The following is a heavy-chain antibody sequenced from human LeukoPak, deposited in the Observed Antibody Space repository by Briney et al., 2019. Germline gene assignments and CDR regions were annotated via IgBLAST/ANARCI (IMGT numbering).Heavy chain of an antibody. D-gene: IGHD6-13*01. CDR2: MNPNSGNT. V-gene: IGHV1-8*03. J-gene: IGHJ4*02. Sequence: ASVKVSCKASGYTFTSYDINWVRQATGQGLEWMGWMNPNSGNTGYTQKFQGRVTITRNTSISTAYMELSSLRSEDTAVYYCARLGSSSWYDYWGQGTLVTVSS. CDR3: ARLGSSSWYDY. CDR1: GYTFTSYD.